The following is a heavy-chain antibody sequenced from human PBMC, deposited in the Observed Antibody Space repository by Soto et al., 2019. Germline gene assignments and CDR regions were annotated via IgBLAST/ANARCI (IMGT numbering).Heavy chain of an antibody. V-gene: IGHV4-30-4*01. CDR3: ARAQGSGFLVS. CDR1: GGSISSGDYY. Sequence: QVQLQESGPGLVKPSQTLSLTCTVSGGSISSGDYYWSWIRQPPGKGQEWIGYIYYSGSTYYNPSLKSRVTISVDTSKTQFSLKLSPVTAADTAVYYCARAQGSGFLVSWGQGTLVTVSS. D-gene: IGHD3-10*01. CDR2: IYYSGST. J-gene: IGHJ4*02.